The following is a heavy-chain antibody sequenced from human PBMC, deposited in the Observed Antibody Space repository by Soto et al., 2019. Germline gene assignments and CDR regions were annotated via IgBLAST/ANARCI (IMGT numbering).Heavy chain of an antibody. Sequence: GSLRLSCAAPGFSFSVYALHWIRQAPGEGLEWVSVIYSGGSTYYADSVKGRFTISRDNSKNTLYLQMNSLSAEDTAVYYCAREPEIVATDVGYWSXGTLXTVST. CDR1: GFSFSVYA. V-gene: IGHV3-53*01. CDR3: AREPEIVATDVGY. D-gene: IGHD5-12*01. J-gene: IGHJ4*01. CDR2: IYSGGST.